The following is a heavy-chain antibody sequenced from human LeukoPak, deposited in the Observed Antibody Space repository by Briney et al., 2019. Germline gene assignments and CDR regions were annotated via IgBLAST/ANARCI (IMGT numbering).Heavy chain of an antibody. V-gene: IGHV3-30*03. Sequence: PSGGSLRLSCAASGFTFSTYDMHWVRQAPGKGLEWVAIMSFDGSHERYGDSVKGRFTLSRDNSKNTLYLQINSLRTEDTAVYYCARGGKCSDGKCYLIDYWGQGTLVTVSS. CDR1: GFTFSTYD. CDR2: MSFDGSHE. D-gene: IGHD2-15*01. CDR3: ARGGKCSDGKCYLIDY. J-gene: IGHJ4*02.